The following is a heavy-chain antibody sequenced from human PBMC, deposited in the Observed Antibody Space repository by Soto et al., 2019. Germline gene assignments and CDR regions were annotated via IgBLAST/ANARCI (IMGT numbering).Heavy chain of an antibody. J-gene: IGHJ2*01. CDR1: GFTFSWSA. CDR3: TRWVDGHAWYFDL. V-gene: IGHV3-73*01. D-gene: IGHD1-26*01. Sequence: EVQLVESGGGLVQPGGSLKLSCAASGFTFSWSAMHWVRQASGKGLEWVGRIRSKGNNYAKEYAASVTGRFTISREDSKNMVYLQMNSLETEDTAVYYCTRWVDGHAWYFDLWGRGTLVTVSS. CDR2: IRSKGNNYAK.